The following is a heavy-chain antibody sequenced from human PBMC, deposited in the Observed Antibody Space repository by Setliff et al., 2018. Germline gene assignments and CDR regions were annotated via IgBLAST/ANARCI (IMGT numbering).Heavy chain of an antibody. CDR1: GFVFITYA. CDR2: ISASKGNT. CDR3: ARAGRNNYDSSGYYYDIYYYNYMDV. V-gene: IGHV1-18*01. Sequence: RASVKVSCKTSGFVFITYAISWVRQAPGQGLEWMAWISASKGNTNSAQKLQGRVTMTTDTSTSKAYMELRSLRSEDTAFYYCARAGRNNYDSSGYYYDIYYYNYMDVWGKGTTVTVSS. D-gene: IGHD3-22*01. J-gene: IGHJ6*03.